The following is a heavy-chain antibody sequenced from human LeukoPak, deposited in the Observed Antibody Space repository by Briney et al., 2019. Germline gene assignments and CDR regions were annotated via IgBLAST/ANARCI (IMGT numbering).Heavy chain of an antibody. CDR3: ARLSGSYYFDY. D-gene: IGHD1-26*01. Sequence: SETLSLTCTVSGYSISNGYYWGWIRQPPGKGLEWIGSIYHSGSTYYNPSLKSRVTISVDTSKNQFSLKLSSVTAADTAVYYCARLSGSYYFDYWGQGTLVTVSS. CDR2: IYHSGST. J-gene: IGHJ4*02. CDR1: GYSISNGYY. V-gene: IGHV4-38-2*02.